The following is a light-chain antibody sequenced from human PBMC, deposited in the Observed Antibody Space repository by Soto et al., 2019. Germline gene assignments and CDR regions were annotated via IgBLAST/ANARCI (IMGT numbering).Light chain of an antibody. CDR1: QSVVFSSNKKNY. V-gene: IGKV4-1*01. CDR3: QQYSGIPYT. J-gene: IGKJ2*01. CDR2: WAS. Sequence: DIVMTQSPDSLAVSLGETATINCKSSQSVVFSSNKKNYLAWYQHKAGQPPKLLIYWASARESGVPDRFSGSGSGTDFTLTISRLQAEDVAVYYCQQYSGIPYTFGQGTKLEIK.